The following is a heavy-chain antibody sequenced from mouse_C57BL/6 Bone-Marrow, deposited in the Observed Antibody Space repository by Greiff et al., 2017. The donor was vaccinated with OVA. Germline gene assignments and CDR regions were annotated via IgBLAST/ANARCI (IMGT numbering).Heavy chain of an antibody. CDR3: ARDYGSSPHWYFDV. J-gene: IGHJ1*03. CDR1: GFTFSSYT. D-gene: IGHD1-1*01. CDR2: ISGGGGNT. V-gene: IGHV5-9*01. Sequence: EVQRVESGGGLVKPGGSLKLSCAASGFTFSSYTMSWVRQTPEKRLEWVATISGGGGNTYYPDSVKGRFTISRDNAKNTLYLQMSSLRSEDTALYYCARDYGSSPHWYFDVWGTGTTVTVSS.